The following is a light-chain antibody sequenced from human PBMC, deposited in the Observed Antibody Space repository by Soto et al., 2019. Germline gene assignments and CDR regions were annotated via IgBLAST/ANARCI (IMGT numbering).Light chain of an antibody. J-gene: IGLJ2*01. Sequence: QSALTQPASVSGSPGQSITISCTGTSSDVGGYNYVSWYQQHPGKAPKLMIYDVSNRPSGVSNRFSGSKSGNTASLTISGLQAEDEADYHCSSYTSSSTLYAVFGGGTKLTVL. V-gene: IGLV2-14*01. CDR1: SSDVGGYNY. CDR3: SSYTSSSTLYAV. CDR2: DVS.